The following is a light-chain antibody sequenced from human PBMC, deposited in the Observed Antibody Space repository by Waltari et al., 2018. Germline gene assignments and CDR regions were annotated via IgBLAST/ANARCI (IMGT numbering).Light chain of an antibody. V-gene: IGLV1-40*01. J-gene: IGLJ3*02. Sequence: QSVLTQPPSVSAAPGPRVTISCTGGRPTIETHYFVHSYQQLPGTAPKLLISANDRRPSGVPDRFSGSKSGTSASLAITGLQAEDEADYYCQSYDSSLRAVVFGGGTKLPVL. CDR2: AND. CDR3: QSYDSSLRAVV. CDR1: RPTIETHYF.